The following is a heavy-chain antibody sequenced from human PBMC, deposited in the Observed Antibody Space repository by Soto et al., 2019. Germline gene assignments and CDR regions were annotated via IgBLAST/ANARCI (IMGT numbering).Heavy chain of an antibody. Sequence: PSETLSLTCAVYGGSFSGYYWSWIRQPPGKGLEWIGEINHSGSTNYNPSLKSRVTISVDTSKNQFSLKLSSVTAADTAVYYCARFRRQQLGYFDYWGQGTLVTVSS. CDR3: ARFRRQQLGYFDY. J-gene: IGHJ4*02. V-gene: IGHV4-34*01. CDR1: GGSFSGYY. D-gene: IGHD6-13*01. CDR2: INHSGST.